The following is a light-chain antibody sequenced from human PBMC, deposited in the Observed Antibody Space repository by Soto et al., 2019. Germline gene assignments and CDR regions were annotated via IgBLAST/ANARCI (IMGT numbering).Light chain of an antibody. Sequence: QSVLTQPASVSGSPGQSITISCTGTSSDVGGYNYVSWYQQHPGKAPKLMIYDVSIRPSGVSDRFSGSKSDNTASLTISGLQAEDEADYYCSSYTRSSTYVFGTGTKLTVL. CDR2: DVS. V-gene: IGLV2-14*03. CDR3: SSYTRSSTYV. CDR1: SSDVGGYNY. J-gene: IGLJ1*01.